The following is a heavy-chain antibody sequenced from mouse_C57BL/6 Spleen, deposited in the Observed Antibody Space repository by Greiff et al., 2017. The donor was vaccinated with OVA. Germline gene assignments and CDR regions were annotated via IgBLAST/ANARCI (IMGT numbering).Heavy chain of an antibody. J-gene: IGHJ3*01. CDR2: FDPSDSYT. D-gene: IGHD1-1*01. Sequence: QVQLQQPGAELVKPGASVKLSCKASGYTFTSYWMQWVKQRPGQGLEWIGEFDPSDSYTNYNQKFKGKATLTVDTSSSTAYMQLSSLTSEDAAVYYCARAFYGRGGGFAYWGQGTLVTVSA. V-gene: IGHV1-50*01. CDR3: ARAFYGRGGGFAY. CDR1: GYTFTSYW.